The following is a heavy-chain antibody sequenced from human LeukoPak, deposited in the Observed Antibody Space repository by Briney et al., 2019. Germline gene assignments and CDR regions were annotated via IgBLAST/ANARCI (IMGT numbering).Heavy chain of an antibody. Sequence: GGSLRLSCAASGFTFSTYSMNWVRQAPGKGLEWVSVIYSGGNTYYADSVKGRFTISRDNFKNTPYLQMNSLRAEDTAVYYCAKEREGALGYWGQGTQVTVSS. D-gene: IGHD1-26*01. CDR2: IYSGGNT. J-gene: IGHJ4*02. CDR3: AKEREGALGY. CDR1: GFTFSTYS. V-gene: IGHV3-53*01.